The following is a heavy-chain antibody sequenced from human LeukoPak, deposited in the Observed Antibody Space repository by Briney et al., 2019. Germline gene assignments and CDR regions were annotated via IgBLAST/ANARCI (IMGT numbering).Heavy chain of an antibody. Sequence: GGSLRLSCAASGFTFDDYGMSWGRQAPGKGLEWVSGINWNGGSISYADSVKGRFTISSDNAKNSLYLQMDSLRAEDTALYYCARESRGYCSSTSCRTPDYWGQGTLVTVSS. J-gene: IGHJ4*02. D-gene: IGHD2-2*01. CDR1: GFTFDDYG. CDR2: INWNGGSI. CDR3: ARESRGYCSSTSCRTPDY. V-gene: IGHV3-20*04.